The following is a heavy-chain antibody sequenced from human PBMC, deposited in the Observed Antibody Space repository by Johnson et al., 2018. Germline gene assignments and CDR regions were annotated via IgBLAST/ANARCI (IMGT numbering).Heavy chain of an antibody. CDR2: ISGDGSST. CDR1: GFTFSSYW. V-gene: IGHV3-74*01. J-gene: IGHJ4*01. CDR3: ARGVTMVVVGPGGFDA. Sequence: VQLQESGGGLVQPGGSLRLSCAASGFTFSSYWMHWVRQAPGKGLVWVSRISGDGSSTDYTDSVKGRFTISRDNSRNTLYLQMNSLRAEDTAVYYCARGVTMVVVGPGGFDAWGHGTLVTVSS. D-gene: IGHD3-22*01.